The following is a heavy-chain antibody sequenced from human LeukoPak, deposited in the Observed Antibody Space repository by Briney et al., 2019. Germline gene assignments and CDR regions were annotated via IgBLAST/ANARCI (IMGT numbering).Heavy chain of an antibody. CDR3: ARAPITSPFYFDH. V-gene: IGHV3-20*04. D-gene: IGHD2-2*01. CDR1: GFGFGDHG. Sequence: AGGFLRLSCSASGFGFGDHGMSWVRQVPGKGLEWVSGINWSGGSTGYADPVRGRFTISRDNAKNSLYLQMDSLTAEDTALYYCARAPITSPFYFDHWGQGTLVTVSS. CDR2: INWSGGST. J-gene: IGHJ4*02.